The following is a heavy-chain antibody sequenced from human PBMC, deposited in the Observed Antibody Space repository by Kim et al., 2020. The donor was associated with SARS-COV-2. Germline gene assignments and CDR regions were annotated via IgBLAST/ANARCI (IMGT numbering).Heavy chain of an antibody. V-gene: IGHV4-4*02. J-gene: IGHJ4*02. CDR3: ARFHDYGDYILFDY. CDR2: IYHSGST. Sequence: SETLSLTCAVSGGSISSSNWWSWVLQPPGKGLEWIGEIYHSGSTNYNPSLKSRVTISVDKSKNQFSLKLSSVTAADTAVYYCARFHDYGDYILFDYWGQGTLVTGSS. CDR1: GGSISSSNW. D-gene: IGHD4-17*01.